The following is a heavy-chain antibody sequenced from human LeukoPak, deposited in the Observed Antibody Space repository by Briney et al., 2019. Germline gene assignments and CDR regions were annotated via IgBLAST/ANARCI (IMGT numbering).Heavy chain of an antibody. V-gene: IGHV3-23*01. CDR2: ISGSVGTT. J-gene: IGHJ4*02. CDR1: GFTFSNYA. CDR3: ARAISGYNYGLDY. D-gene: IGHD5-18*01. Sequence: GGSLRLSCAASGFTFSNYAMSWVRQAPEKGLEWVSAISGSVGTTYYADSVKGRFTISRDNSKNTLYLLMNSLRAEDTAVYFCARAISGYNYGLDYWGQGTLVTVSS.